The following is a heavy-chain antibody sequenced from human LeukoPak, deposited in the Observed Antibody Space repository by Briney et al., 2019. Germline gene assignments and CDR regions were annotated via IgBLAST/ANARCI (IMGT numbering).Heavy chain of an antibody. CDR3: AKDRSSRYDFWSGSFSHYYYYYMDV. D-gene: IGHD3-3*01. V-gene: IGHV3-23*01. CDR2: ISGGSA. CDR1: GFTFSSYA. J-gene: IGHJ6*03. Sequence: PGGSLRLYCAASGFTFSSYAMSWVRQAPGKGLEWVSAISGGSADYADSVKGRFSISIDNSKNTLYLQMNSLRAEDTAVYYCAKDRSSRYDFWSGSFSHYYYYYMDVWGKGTTVTVSS.